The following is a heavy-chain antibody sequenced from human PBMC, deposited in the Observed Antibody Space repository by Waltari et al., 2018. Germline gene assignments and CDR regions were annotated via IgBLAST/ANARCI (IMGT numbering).Heavy chain of an antibody. Sequence: QVQLQQWGAGLLKPTETLSLTCAAYGGSISGYYWSWIRQPQGKGLEWIGEINNSGSTEYNRSLKSGVTISVDTAKNQFSLKLRSVAAADTAVYYCARGPYYDNSGYYMFWGQGTLVTVSS. V-gene: IGHV4-34*01. D-gene: IGHD3-22*01. CDR3: ARGPYYDNSGYYMF. CDR1: GGSISGYY. CDR2: INNSGST. J-gene: IGHJ4*02.